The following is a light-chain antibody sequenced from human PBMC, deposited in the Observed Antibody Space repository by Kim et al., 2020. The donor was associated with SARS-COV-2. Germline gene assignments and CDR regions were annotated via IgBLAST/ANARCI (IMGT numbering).Light chain of an antibody. CDR2: WAS. CDR3: QQYYSTPPS. V-gene: IGKV4-1*01. Sequence: RATLNCKSSQTVLYNSNNKNYLAWYQQKPGQAPKLLIYWASIRESGVSDRFSGSGSETDFPLTISSLQAEDVAVYYCQQYYSTPPSFGQGTKLEI. J-gene: IGKJ2*03. CDR1: QTVLYNSNNKNY.